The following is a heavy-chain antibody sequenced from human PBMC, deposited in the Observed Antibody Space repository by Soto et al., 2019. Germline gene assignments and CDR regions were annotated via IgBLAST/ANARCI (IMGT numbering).Heavy chain of an antibody. J-gene: IGHJ4*02. V-gene: IGHV1-18*01. CDR2: ISPYNGDT. Sequence: ASVKVSCKASGYSFTNYYMSWVRQAPGQGLEWMGWISPYNGDTNYAQKLQGRVTMTTDTSTSTAYMELRSLRSDDTAVYYCARYCSSTSCDHYFDYWGQGTLVTVSS. D-gene: IGHD2-2*01. CDR3: ARYCSSTSCDHYFDY. CDR1: GYSFTNYY.